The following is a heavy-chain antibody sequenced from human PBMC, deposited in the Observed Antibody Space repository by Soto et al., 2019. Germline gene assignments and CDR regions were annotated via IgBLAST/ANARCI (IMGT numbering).Heavy chain of an antibody. Sequence: QVKLVQSGAEVKKPGASVKVSCKASGYTFTSYDINWVRQATGQGLEWMGWMNPNSGNTGYAQKFQGRVTMTRNTSISTAYMELRSLRSEDMAVYYCARERAAAGFDCWGQGTLVNVSS. D-gene: IGHD6-13*01. CDR2: MNPNSGNT. J-gene: IGHJ4*02. CDR1: GYTFTSYD. V-gene: IGHV1-8*01. CDR3: ARERAAAGFDC.